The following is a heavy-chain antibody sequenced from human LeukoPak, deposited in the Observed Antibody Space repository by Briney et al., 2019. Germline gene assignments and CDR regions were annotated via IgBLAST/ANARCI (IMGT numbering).Heavy chain of an antibody. D-gene: IGHD4/OR15-4a*01. CDR3: ARDPLTTLVYGMDV. CDR2: ISSSSSSTI. V-gene: IGHV3-48*01. Sequence: GGSLRLSCAASGFTFSSYSMNWVRQAPGKGLEWVSYISSSSSSTIYYADSVKGRFTISRDNAKNSLYLQMNSLRAEDTAVYYCARDPLTTLVYGMDVWGQGTTVTVSS. J-gene: IGHJ6*02. CDR1: GFTFSSYS.